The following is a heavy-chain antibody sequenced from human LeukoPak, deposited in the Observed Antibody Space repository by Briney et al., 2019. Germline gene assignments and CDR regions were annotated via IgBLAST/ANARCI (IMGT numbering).Heavy chain of an antibody. CDR1: GYSISSSNW. Sequence: SETLSLTCAVSGYSISSSNWWGWFRQPPGKGLEWIGYIYYSRSAYYNTSLNSRITMSVDTSKNQFSLKLSSVTAVDTAVYYCARNQAVASNHGAMDIWGQGTMVIVSS. CDR3: ARNQAVASNHGAMDI. J-gene: IGHJ3*02. V-gene: IGHV4-28*01. D-gene: IGHD6-19*01. CDR2: IYYSRSA.